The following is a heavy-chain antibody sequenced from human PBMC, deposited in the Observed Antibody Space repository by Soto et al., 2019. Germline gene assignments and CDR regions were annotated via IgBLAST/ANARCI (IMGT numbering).Heavy chain of an antibody. CDR2: ISSNGGST. Sequence: GGSLRLSCSASGFTFSSYAMHWVRQAPGKGLEYVSAISSNGGSTYYADSVKGRFTISRDNSKNTLYLQMSSLRAEDTAVYFCVSGGSSSLSIYGMDVWGQGTTVTVSS. J-gene: IGHJ6*02. CDR1: GFTFSSYA. V-gene: IGHV3-64D*06. D-gene: IGHD2-15*01. CDR3: VSGGSSSLSIYGMDV.